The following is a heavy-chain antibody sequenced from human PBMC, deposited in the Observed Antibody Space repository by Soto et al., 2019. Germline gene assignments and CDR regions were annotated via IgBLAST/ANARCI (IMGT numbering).Heavy chain of an antibody. V-gene: IGHV2-5*02. CDR3: ANISESTGNYRVFCDF. CDR1: GFSLSTLELG. Sequence: QITLKESGPTLVKPTQTLTLTCTFSGFSLSTLELGVGWVRQPPGKAVEWLVIIYWADDKRYTPSLKSRLTITKDPSKNQVVLTMPNMDPVDTATFYCANISESTGNYRVFCDFSGNGTLVTGSS. D-gene: IGHD3-22*01. CDR2: IYWADDK. J-gene: IGHJ4*01.